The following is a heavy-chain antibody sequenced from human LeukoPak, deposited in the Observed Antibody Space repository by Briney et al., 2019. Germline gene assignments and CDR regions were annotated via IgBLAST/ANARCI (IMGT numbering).Heavy chain of an antibody. J-gene: IGHJ4*02. CDR1: GYTLTSYD. V-gene: IGHV1-8*01. Sequence: ASVKVSCKASGYTLTSYDINWVRQATGQGLEWMGWMNPNSGRTGYAQNFQGKITITRNTSISTAYMELSSLRSEDTAVYYCTRETSSRYFDYWGQGTLVTVSS. CDR3: TRETSSRYFDY. CDR2: MNPNSGRT.